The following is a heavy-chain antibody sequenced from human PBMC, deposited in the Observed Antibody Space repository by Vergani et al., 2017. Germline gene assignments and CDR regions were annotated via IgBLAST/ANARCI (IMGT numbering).Heavy chain of an antibody. CDR3: AREDISLTVEGANYMDI. CDR1: GGSISSGA. D-gene: IGHD3-22*01. V-gene: IGHV6-1*01. CDR2: TYFMSKWYN. Sequence: QLQLQESGSGLVKPSQTLSLNCAASGGSISSGAFSWGWIRQSPSRGLEWLGRTYFMSKWYNDYAASVKSRMTINSDTSKNLFSLQLQSVTPEDTAVYYCAREDISLTVEGANYMDIWGKGTTVTVSS. J-gene: IGHJ6*03.